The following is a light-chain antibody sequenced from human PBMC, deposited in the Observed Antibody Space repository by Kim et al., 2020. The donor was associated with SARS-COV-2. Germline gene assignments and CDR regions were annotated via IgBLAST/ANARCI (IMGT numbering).Light chain of an antibody. CDR1: QRVSSY. J-gene: IGKJ4*01. V-gene: IGKV3-11*01. CDR3: QQGSNWPPLT. CDR2: DAS. Sequence: SPGERATLSCRASQRVSSYLAWYQQKPGQAPRLLIYDASNRATGIPARFSGSGSGTDFTLTISSLEPEDFAVYYCQQGSNWPPLTFGGGTKVDIK.